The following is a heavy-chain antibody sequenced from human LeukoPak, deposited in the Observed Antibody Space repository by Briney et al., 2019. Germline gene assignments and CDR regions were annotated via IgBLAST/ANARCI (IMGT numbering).Heavy chain of an antibody. CDR1: GDFVSADYY. CDR2: IYPSGKT. J-gene: IGHJ3*01. V-gene: IGHV4-38-2*02. CDR3: ARPPRPRAQTERRGNAFHV. Sequence: SETLSLTCIVSGDFVSADYYWGWIRQPPGKGLEWIGSIYPSGKTSYNPSLKSRVAISLDMSKNQFSLRLTSVTASDTPLFFCARPPRPRAQTERRGNAFHVWAQGPWSPSLQ. D-gene: IGHD1-1*01.